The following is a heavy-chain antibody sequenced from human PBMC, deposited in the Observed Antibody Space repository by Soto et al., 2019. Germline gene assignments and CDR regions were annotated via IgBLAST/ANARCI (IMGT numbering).Heavy chain of an antibody. CDR3: ARDKMVNKYNWFDL. CDR1: GYSFTSYG. J-gene: IGHJ5*02. V-gene: IGHV1-18*01. D-gene: IGHD2-8*01. CDR2: ISGYNGKT. Sequence: QVHLVQSGAEVKKPGASVQVSCKASGYSFTSYGISWVRQAAGQGLEWMEWISGYNGKTRFAPKYQGRLTMTIDTSTSTAYMDLRSLRSDDAAMYYCARDKMVNKYNWFDLWGQGTLVTVSS.